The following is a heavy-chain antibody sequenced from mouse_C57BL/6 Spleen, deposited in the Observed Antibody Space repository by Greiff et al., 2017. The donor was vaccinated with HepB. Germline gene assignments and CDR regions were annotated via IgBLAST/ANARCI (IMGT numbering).Heavy chain of an antibody. CDR3: AREGMDY. CDR2: IHPNSGST. J-gene: IGHJ4*01. V-gene: IGHV1-64*01. CDR1: GYTFTSYW. Sequence: QVHVKQSGAELVKPGASVKLSCKASGYTFTSYWMHWVKQRPGQGLEWIGMIHPNSGSTNYNEKFKSKATLTVDKSSSTAYMQLSSLTSEDSAVYYCAREGMDYWGQGTSVTVSS.